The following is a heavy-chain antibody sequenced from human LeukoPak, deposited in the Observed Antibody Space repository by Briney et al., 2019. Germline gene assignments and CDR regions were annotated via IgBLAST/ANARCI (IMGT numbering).Heavy chain of an antibody. CDR3: ASRSAVTVSGLDY. CDR1: GGAINNYY. CDR2: IHFSGSS. J-gene: IGHJ4*02. Sequence: SETLSLTCTVSGGAINNYYWNWIRQPPGKGLEWIGYIHFSGSSRYNPSLKSRVTMSLDASKNELSLNLSSATAADTAVYYCASRSAVTVSGLDYWGQGTLVTVSS. D-gene: IGHD3-10*01. V-gene: IGHV4-59*08.